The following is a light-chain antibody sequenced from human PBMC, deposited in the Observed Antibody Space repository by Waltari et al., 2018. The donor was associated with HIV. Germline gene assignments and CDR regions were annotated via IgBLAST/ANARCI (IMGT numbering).Light chain of an antibody. CDR3: QAWGNNTVV. CDR2: QDR. Sequence: SYDVTQAPSLSVSPGQAAKILCSGFNLSNNYVSWYQQKPGQSPLLLIFQDRKRPSGIPERFSGSSSGNTATLTISGTQSVDEADYFCQAWGNNTVVFGGGTKLTVL. CDR1: NLSNNY. J-gene: IGLJ2*01. V-gene: IGLV3-1*01.